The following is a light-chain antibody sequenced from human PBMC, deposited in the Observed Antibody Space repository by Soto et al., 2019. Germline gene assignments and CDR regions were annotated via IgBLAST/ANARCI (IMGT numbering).Light chain of an antibody. V-gene: IGKV1-39*01. CDR1: QTISSSY. J-gene: IGKJ3*01. Sequence: DIQMTQSPSSLSASVGDRVTITCRASQTISSSYLNWYQQRPGKAPNLLIYAASSLHTGVPSRFSGSGSGTHFTLTISSLQPEDSATYYCQQTYSTVFTFGPGTKVDIK. CDR2: AAS. CDR3: QQTYSTVFT.